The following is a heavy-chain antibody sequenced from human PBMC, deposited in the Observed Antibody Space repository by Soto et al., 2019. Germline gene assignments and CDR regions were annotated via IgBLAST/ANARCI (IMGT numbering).Heavy chain of an antibody. D-gene: IGHD6-13*01. V-gene: IGHV1-46*01. J-gene: IGHJ6*02. Sequence: ASVKVSCKASGYTFTSYYMHWVRQAPGQGLEWMGIINPSGGSTSYAQKFQGRVTMTRDTSTSTVYMELSSLRSGDTAVYYCARAAYSSSWYRWYYGMDVWGQGTTVTVSS. CDR3: ARAAYSSSWYRWYYGMDV. CDR2: INPSGGST. CDR1: GYTFTSYY.